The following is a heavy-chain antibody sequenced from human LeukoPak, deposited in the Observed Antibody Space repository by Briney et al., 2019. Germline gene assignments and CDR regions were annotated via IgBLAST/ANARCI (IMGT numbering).Heavy chain of an antibody. J-gene: IGHJ4*02. CDR3: VRQAVTTALFDF. D-gene: IGHD4-17*01. Sequence: GGSLRLSCAASGFTFRSYAMHWVRQAPGKGLEWVAVISYDGSNKYYADSVKGRFTISRDNSQNMLYLQMNSLRAEDTAVYYCVRQAVTTALFDFWGQGSQVTVSS. CDR2: ISYDGSNK. CDR1: GFTFRSYA. V-gene: IGHV3-30*04.